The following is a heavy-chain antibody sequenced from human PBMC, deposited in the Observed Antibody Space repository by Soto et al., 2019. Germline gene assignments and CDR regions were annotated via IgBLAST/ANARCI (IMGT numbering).Heavy chain of an antibody. J-gene: IGHJ3*02. Sequence: QVQLVQSGAEVKKPGASVKVSCKASGYTFTGYYMHWVRQAPGQGLEWMGWINPNSGGTNYAQKVQGRVTMTRDTSISTAYMELSRLGFDDTAVYYCASFIPERSDAFDIWGQGTMVTVSS. D-gene: IGHD1-1*01. CDR2: INPNSGGT. V-gene: IGHV1-2*02. CDR1: GYTFTGYY. CDR3: ASFIPERSDAFDI.